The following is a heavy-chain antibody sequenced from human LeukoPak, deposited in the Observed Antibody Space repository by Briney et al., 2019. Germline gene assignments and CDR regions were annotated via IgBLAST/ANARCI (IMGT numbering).Heavy chain of an antibody. V-gene: IGHV1-69*06. CDR2: IIPFFGRA. CDR1: GGTFSSYG. D-gene: IGHD3-10*01. CDR3: ARGASRVVGWVLVRGGFDY. J-gene: IGHJ4*02. Sequence: GASVKVSCKASGGTFSSYGISWVRQAPGQGLEWMGGIIPFFGRADYAQKFQGRVTITADKSTSTAYMELSSLRSEDTAVYYCARGASRVVGWVLVRGGFDYWGQGTLVTVSS.